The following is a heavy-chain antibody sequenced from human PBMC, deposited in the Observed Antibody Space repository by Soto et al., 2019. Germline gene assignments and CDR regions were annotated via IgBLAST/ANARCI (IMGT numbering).Heavy chain of an antibody. D-gene: IGHD3-22*01. CDR3: ARGYYDSSGYQPPGY. Sequence: SETLSLTCTVSGGSISSYYWSWIRQPPGKGLEWIGYIYYSGSTNYNPSLKSRVTISVDTSKNQFSLKLSSVTAADTAVYYCARGYYDSSGYQPPGYWGQGTLVTVS. CDR2: IYYSGST. J-gene: IGHJ4*02. V-gene: IGHV4-59*01. CDR1: GGSISSYY.